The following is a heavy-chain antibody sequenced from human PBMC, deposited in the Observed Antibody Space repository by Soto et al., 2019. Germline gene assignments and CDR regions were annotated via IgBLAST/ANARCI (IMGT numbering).Heavy chain of an antibody. CDR1: GFTFSSYA. V-gene: IGHV3-23*01. CDR3: AKGFAPVGNYFDY. J-gene: IGHJ4*02. D-gene: IGHD3-10*01. Sequence: EVQLLESGGGLVQPGGSLRLSCAASGFTFSSYAMSWVRQAPGKGLEWVSAISGSGGSTYYADSVKGRFTISRDNSKNTLYLQMNSLRAEDTAVYCCAKGFAPVGNYFDYWGQGTLVTVSS. CDR2: ISGSGGST.